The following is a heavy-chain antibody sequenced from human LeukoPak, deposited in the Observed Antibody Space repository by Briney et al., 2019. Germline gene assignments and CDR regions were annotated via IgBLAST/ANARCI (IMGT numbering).Heavy chain of an antibody. D-gene: IGHD3-9*01. CDR1: GFTFSSYW. CDR3: AREESRITIGAFDI. Sequence: PGGSLRLSCAASGFTFSSYWMHWVRQAPGKGLVWVSRIISDGTSTSYADSVKGRFTISRDNAKNTLYLQMNSLRAEDTAVYYCAREESRITIGAFDIWGQGTMVTVSS. J-gene: IGHJ3*02. CDR2: IISDGTST. V-gene: IGHV3-74*01.